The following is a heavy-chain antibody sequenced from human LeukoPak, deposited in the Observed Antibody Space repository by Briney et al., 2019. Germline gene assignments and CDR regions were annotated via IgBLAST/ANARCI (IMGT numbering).Heavy chain of an antibody. J-gene: IGHJ6*01. D-gene: IGHD2-21*01. V-gene: IGHV3-33*01. CDR2: IWYDGSNK. Sequence: GRSLRLSCAASGFTFSSYGVHWVRQAPGKGLEWVAVIWYDGSNKFYGDSVKGRFTISRDNSKNTLYLQMNSLKAEDTAVYYCAREVAPLYFHYGMDVWGEGTTVTVSS. CDR1: GFTFSSYG. CDR3: AREVAPLYFHYGMDV.